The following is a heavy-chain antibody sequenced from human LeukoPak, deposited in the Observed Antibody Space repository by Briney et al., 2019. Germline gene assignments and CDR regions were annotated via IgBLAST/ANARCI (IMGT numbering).Heavy chain of an antibody. J-gene: IGHJ3*02. D-gene: IGHD3-22*01. V-gene: IGHV3-53*01. CDR2: IYSGGST. CDR1: GFTVSSKY. CDR3: ATRYDSSGYYAFDI. Sequence: GGSLRLSCTAAGFTVSSKYMSWVRQAPGKGLEWVSVIYSGGSTYYADSVKGRFTISRDNSKNTLYLQMNSLRAEDTAVYYCATRYDSSGYYAFDIWGQGTMVTVSS.